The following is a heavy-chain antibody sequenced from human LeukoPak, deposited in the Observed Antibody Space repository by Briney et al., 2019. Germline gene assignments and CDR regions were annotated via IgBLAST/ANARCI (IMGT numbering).Heavy chain of an antibody. V-gene: IGHV4-59*01. CDR2: IYYSGST. Sequence: SETLSLTCTVSGGSISGYYWSWIRQPPGKGLEWIGYIYYSGSTNYNPSLKSRVTISVDTSKNQFSLKLSSVTAADTAVYYCARGLVPDWFDPWGQGTLVTVSS. CDR1: GGSISGYY. D-gene: IGHD2-2*01. CDR3: ARGLVPDWFDP. J-gene: IGHJ5*02.